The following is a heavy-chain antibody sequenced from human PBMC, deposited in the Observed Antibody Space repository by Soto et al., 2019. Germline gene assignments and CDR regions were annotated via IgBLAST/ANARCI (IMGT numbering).Heavy chain of an antibody. CDR2: ISAYNGNT. CDR3: ASGGYSYGRAGYYYYGMDV. D-gene: IGHD5-18*01. V-gene: IGHV1-18*01. Sequence: QVQLVQSGAEVKKPGASVKVSCKASGYTFTSYGISWVRQAPGQGLEWMGWISAYNGNTNYAQKLQGRVTMTTDTSTSTAYMEPRSLRSDDTAVYYCASGGYSYGRAGYYYYGMDVWGQGTTVTVSS. J-gene: IGHJ6*02. CDR1: GYTFTSYG.